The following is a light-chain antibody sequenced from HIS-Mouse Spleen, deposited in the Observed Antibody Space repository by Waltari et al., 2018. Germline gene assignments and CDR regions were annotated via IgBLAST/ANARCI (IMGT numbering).Light chain of an antibody. CDR3: QQFNSYPQDT. J-gene: IGKJ2*01. CDR1: QGISSA. V-gene: IGKV1-13*02. CDR2: DAS. Sequence: AIQLTQSPSSPSASVGDRVTITCRASQGISSALAWYQQKPGKAPKLLIYDASSLESGVPSRFSGSGSGTDFTLTISSLQPEDFATYYCQQFNSYPQDTFGQGTKLEIK.